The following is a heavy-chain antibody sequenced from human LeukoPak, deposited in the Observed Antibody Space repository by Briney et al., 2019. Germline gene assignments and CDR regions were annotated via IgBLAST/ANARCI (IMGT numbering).Heavy chain of an antibody. CDR2: IYTSGST. Sequence: PSETLSLTCTVSGGSISSGSYYWSWIRQPAGKGLEWIGRIYTSGSTNYNPSLKSRVTISVDTSKNQFSLKLSSVTAADTAVYYCARDLDSSGWDPWGQGTLVTVSS. V-gene: IGHV4-61*02. CDR1: GGSISSGSYY. J-gene: IGHJ5*02. CDR3: ARDLDSSGWDP. D-gene: IGHD6-19*01.